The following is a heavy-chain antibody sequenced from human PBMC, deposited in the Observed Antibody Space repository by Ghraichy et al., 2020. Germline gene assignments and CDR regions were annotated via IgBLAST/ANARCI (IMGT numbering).Heavy chain of an antibody. V-gene: IGHV1-8*01. CDR2: MNPNSGNT. J-gene: IGHJ4*02. CDR1: GYTFTSYD. D-gene: IGHD3-10*01. CDR3: ARARFGGSGSYPAFEFDY. Sequence: ASVKVSCKASGYTFTSYDINWVRQATGQGLEWMGWMNPNSGNTGYAQKFQGRVTMTRNTSISTAYMELSSLRSEDTAVYYCARARFGGSGSYPAFEFDYWGQGTLVTVSS.